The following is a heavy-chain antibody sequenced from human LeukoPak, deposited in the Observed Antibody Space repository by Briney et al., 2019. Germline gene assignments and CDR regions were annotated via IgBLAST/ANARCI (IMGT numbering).Heavy chain of an antibody. V-gene: IGHV3-66*01. CDR2: IYSGGST. J-gene: IGHJ5*02. CDR3: ARLLWELRSSWFDP. CDR1: GFTVSSNY. Sequence: PGGSLRLSCAASGFTVSSNYMSWVRQAPGKGLEWVSVIYSGGSTYYADSVKGRFTISRDNSKNTLYLQMNSLRAEDTVVYYCARLLWELRSSWFDPWGQGTLVTVSS. D-gene: IGHD1-26*01.